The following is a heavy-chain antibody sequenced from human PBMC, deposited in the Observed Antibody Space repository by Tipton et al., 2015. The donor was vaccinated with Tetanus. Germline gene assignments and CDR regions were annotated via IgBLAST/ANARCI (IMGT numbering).Heavy chain of an antibody. V-gene: IGHV3-23*01. CDR2: VSGRGSST. CDR3: ARDPREDVDTAMVTGY. J-gene: IGHJ4*02. CDR1: GFTFRSYA. D-gene: IGHD5-18*01. Sequence: SLRLSCAASGFTFRSYAMSWVRQAPGKGLEWVSAVSGRGSSTYYADSVKGRFTISRDSSKNSLYLQMNSLRAEDTAVYYCARDPREDVDTAMVTGYWGQGTLVTVSS.